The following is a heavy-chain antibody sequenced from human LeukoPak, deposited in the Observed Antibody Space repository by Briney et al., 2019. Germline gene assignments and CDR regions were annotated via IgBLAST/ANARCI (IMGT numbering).Heavy chain of an antibody. CDR2: ISAYNGNT. Sequence: GASVKVSCKASGYTFTSYGISWVRQAPGQGLEWMGWISAYNGNTNYAQKLQGRVTMTTDTSTSTAYMELWSLRSDDTAVYYCARAGSGWYDPPEGYWGQGTLVTVSS. V-gene: IGHV1-18*01. D-gene: IGHD6-19*01. CDR3: ARAGSGWYDPPEGY. J-gene: IGHJ4*02. CDR1: GYTFTSYG.